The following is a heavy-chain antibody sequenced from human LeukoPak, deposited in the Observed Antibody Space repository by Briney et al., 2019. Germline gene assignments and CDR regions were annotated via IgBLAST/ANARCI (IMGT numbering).Heavy chain of an antibody. CDR3: ARDLQVRGAPISDP. J-gene: IGHJ5*02. Sequence: ASVKVSCKASGYTFTSYGISWVRQAPGQGLEWMGWISAYNGNTNYAQKLQGRVTMTTDTSTSTAYMELRSLRSDDTAVYYCARDLQVRGAPISDPWGRGTLVTVSS. D-gene: IGHD3-10*01. V-gene: IGHV1-18*01. CDR2: ISAYNGNT. CDR1: GYTFTSYG.